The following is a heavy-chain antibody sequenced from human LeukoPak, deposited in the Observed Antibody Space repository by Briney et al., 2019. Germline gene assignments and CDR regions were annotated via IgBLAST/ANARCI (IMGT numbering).Heavy chain of an antibody. D-gene: IGHD6-13*01. CDR3: ARLGQYTSSWYRYDYFDY. J-gene: IGHJ4*02. CDR2: IYPGDSDT. CDR1: GYSFTSYW. Sequence: GESLKISCKGSGYSFTSYWIGWVRQMPGKGLEWMGIIYPGDSDTRYSPSFRGQVTISADKSISTAYLQWSSLKASDTAMYFCARLGQYTSSWYRYDYFDYWGQGTQVTVSS. V-gene: IGHV5-51*01.